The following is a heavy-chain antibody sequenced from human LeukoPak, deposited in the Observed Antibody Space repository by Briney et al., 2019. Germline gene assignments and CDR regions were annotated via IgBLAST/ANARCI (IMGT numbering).Heavy chain of an antibody. Sequence: SETLSLTCTVSSGSINSYYWGWVRQPPGKGLEWIGRTYTTGATQYNPSLKSRVTMSIDTSTNQFSLNLRSMTAADTAVYYCGRQGYTASYYFLDFWSQGTLVAVS. D-gene: IGHD1-26*01. J-gene: IGHJ4*02. CDR3: GRQGYTASYYFLDF. CDR2: TYTTGAT. CDR1: SGSINSYY. V-gene: IGHV4-4*07.